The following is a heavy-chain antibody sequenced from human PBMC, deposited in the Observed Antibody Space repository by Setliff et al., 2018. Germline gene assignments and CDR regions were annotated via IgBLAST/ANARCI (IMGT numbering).Heavy chain of an antibody. J-gene: IGHJ4*02. Sequence: SETLSLTCAAYGGTFSDYHWTWIRQSPEKGLEWIGEINHRGSTNYNPSLKSRVTISIDTSKDQFSLKLISMTAADTAVYYCARGRNIAARLLDSWGQGTLVTLSS. D-gene: IGHD6-6*01. V-gene: IGHV4-34*01. CDR2: INHRGST. CDR3: ARGRNIAARLLDS. CDR1: GGTFSDYH.